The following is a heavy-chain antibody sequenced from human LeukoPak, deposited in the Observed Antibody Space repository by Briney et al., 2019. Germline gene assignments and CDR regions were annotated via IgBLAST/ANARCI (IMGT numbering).Heavy chain of an antibody. V-gene: IGHV4-30-4*01. CDR1: GGSISSGDYY. D-gene: IGHD5-18*01. CDR2: IYYSGST. CDR3: ARVAYSNGRDWYFDL. Sequence: SQTLSLTCTVSGGSISSGDYYWSWIRQPPGKGLEWIGYIYYSGSTYYNPSLKSRVTISVDTSKNQFSLKLSSVTAADTAVYYCARVAYSNGRDWYFDLWGRGTLVTVSS. J-gene: IGHJ2*01.